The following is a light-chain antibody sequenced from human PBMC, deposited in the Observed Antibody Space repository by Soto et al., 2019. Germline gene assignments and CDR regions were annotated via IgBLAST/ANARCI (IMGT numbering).Light chain of an antibody. CDR3: SSYRSSMTLV. CDR1: SSDLGAYNY. CDR2: DVS. J-gene: IGLJ3*02. Sequence: QAVLTQPASVSGSPGQSITISCTGSSSDLGAYNYVSWYQQHPGKAPKLMTFDVSIRPSGVSHRFSGSKSGSTASLTISGLQAEDEADYYCSSYRSSMTLVFGGGTKLTVL. V-gene: IGLV2-14*03.